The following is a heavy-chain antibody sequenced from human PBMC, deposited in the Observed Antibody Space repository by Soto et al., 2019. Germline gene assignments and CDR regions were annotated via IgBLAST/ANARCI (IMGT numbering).Heavy chain of an antibody. CDR2: INPGNGNT. J-gene: IGHJ4*02. CDR3: ARAPAGVHLGFDY. D-gene: IGHD1-1*01. Sequence: QVQLVQSGAEVKTPGASVKVSCKASGYTFTSYAMHWVRQAPGQRLEWMGWINPGNGNTKYSQKFQGRVTITRDTSASTAYMELRSLRSEDTAVYYCARAPAGVHLGFDYWGQGTLVTVSS. V-gene: IGHV1-3*01. CDR1: GYTFTSYA.